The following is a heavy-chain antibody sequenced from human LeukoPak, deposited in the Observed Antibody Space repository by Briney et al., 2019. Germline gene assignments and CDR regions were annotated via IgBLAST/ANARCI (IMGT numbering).Heavy chain of an antibody. D-gene: IGHD5-24*01. CDR2: IWSDGSYK. CDR1: GFTFSSYG. CDR3: ARDFSLQLFDY. J-gene: IGHJ4*02. Sequence: PGGSLRLSCAASGFTFSSYGFHWVRQAPGKGLEWVAVIWSDGSYKYYADSVKGRFTISRDDSKNTLYLQMNSLRAEDTAVYYCARDFSLQLFDYWGQGTLATVFS. V-gene: IGHV3-33*01.